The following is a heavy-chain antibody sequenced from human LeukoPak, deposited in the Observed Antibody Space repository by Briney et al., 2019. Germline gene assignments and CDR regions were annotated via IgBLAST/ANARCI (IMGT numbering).Heavy chain of an antibody. Sequence: GASVKVSCKASGYTFTSYYMHWVRQATGQGLEWMGWMNPNSGSTGYAQKFQGRVTITRNTSISTAYMELSSLRSEDTAVYYCARIRGYSGYVDYYYMDVWGKGTTVTVSS. D-gene: IGHD5-12*01. CDR1: GYTFTSYY. CDR3: ARIRGYSGYVDYYYMDV. J-gene: IGHJ6*03. V-gene: IGHV1-8*03. CDR2: MNPNSGST.